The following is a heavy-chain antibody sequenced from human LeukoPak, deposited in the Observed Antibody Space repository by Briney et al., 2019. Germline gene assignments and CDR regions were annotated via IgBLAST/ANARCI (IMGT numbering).Heavy chain of an antibody. CDR3: ARSGGSYWY. CDR1: GFTVSSYA. D-gene: IGHD1-26*01. Sequence: GSLRLSCAASGFTVSSYAMSWVRQAPGKGLEWVSGISGNGGSTYYADSVKGRFTFSRDNSKNTLFLQMNSLRAEDTAVYYCARSGGSYWYWGQGTPVTVSS. CDR2: ISGNGGST. V-gene: IGHV3-23*01. J-gene: IGHJ4*02.